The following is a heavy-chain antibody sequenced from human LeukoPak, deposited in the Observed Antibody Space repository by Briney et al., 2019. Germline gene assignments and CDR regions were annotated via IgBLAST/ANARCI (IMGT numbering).Heavy chain of an antibody. CDR1: GFTFSSYA. CDR2: ISYDGSNK. D-gene: IGHD2-8*01. J-gene: IGHJ3*02. CDR3: AKDRSAPHMLWNAFDI. Sequence: GRSLRLSCAASGFTFSSYAMHWVRQAPGKGLEWVAVISYDGSNKYYADSVKGRFTISRDNSKNTLYLQMNSLRAEDTAMYYCAKDRSAPHMLWNAFDIWGQGTMVTVSS. V-gene: IGHV3-30*04.